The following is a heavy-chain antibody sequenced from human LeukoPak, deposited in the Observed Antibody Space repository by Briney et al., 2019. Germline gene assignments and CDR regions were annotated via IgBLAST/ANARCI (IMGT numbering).Heavy chain of an antibody. V-gene: IGHV1-8*01. CDR1: GCTFTSYA. J-gene: IGHJ6*03. D-gene: IGHD6-13*01. CDR3: ARGLSSSWYYYYYYYMDV. CDR2: MNPNSGNT. Sequence: ASVKVSCKASGCTFTSYAINWVRQATGQGLEWMGWMNPNSGNTGYAQKFQGRVTMTRNTSISTAYMELSSLRSEDTAVYYCARGLSSSWYYYYYYYMDVWGKGTTVTISS.